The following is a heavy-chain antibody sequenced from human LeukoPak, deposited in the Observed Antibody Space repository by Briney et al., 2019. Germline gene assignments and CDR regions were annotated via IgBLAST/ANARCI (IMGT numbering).Heavy chain of an antibody. CDR3: ARHDRPVSTFGGAFDI. CDR2: IYYSGST. D-gene: IGHD3-16*01. J-gene: IGHJ3*02. V-gene: IGHV4-39*01. Sequence: SETLSLTCTVSGGSISSSSYYWGWIRQPPGKGLEWIGSIYYSGSTYYNPSLKSRVTISVDTSKNQFSLKLSSVTAADTAVYYCARHDRPVSTFGGAFDIWGQGTMVTLSS. CDR1: GGSISSSSYY.